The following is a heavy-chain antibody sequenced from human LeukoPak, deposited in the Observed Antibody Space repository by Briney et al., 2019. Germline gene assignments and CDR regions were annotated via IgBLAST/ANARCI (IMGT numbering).Heavy chain of an antibody. CDR3: AKFYSDYGDTDDY. Sequence: PGTSLRLSCAASGFTFDDYAMHWVRQAPGKGLEWVSGISWNSGSIGYADSVKGRFTISRDNAKNSLYLQMNSLRAEDTALYYCAKFYSDYGDTDDYWGQGTLVTVSS. CDR1: GFTFDDYA. V-gene: IGHV3-9*01. D-gene: IGHD4-17*01. J-gene: IGHJ4*02. CDR2: ISWNSGSI.